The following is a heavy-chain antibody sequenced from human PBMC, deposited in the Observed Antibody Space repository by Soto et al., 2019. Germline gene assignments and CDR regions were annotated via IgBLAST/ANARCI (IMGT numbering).Heavy chain of an antibody. CDR1: GFTFSGYG. CDR2: IWYDGSNK. Sequence: GGPLRVSWAASGFTFSGYGMHWVRQAPGRGLEWVAVIWYDGSNKYYVDSVKGRFTISRDNSKNTVYLQMNSLRAEDTAVYYCARPGYCTGGSCYFFLYWGQGTLVTGSS. CDR3: ARPGYCTGGSCYFFLY. V-gene: IGHV3-33*01. J-gene: IGHJ4*02. D-gene: IGHD2-15*01.